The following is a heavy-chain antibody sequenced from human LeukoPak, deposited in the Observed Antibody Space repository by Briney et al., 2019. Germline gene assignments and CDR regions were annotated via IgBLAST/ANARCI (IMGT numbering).Heavy chain of an antibody. CDR2: ISGSSSTI. J-gene: IGHJ5*02. Sequence: GGSLRLSCAASGFTFSSYSMNWVRQAPGKGLEWVSYISGSSSTIYYADSVKGRFTISRDNAKNSLYLQMNSLRAEDTAVYYCARPHFARTTNWFDPWGQGTLVTVSS. CDR1: GFTFSSYS. V-gene: IGHV3-48*01. CDR3: ARPHFARTTNWFDP. D-gene: IGHD1-1*01.